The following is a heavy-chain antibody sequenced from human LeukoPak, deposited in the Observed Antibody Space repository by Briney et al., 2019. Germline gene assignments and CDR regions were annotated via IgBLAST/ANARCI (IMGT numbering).Heavy chain of an antibody. D-gene: IGHD2/OR15-2a*01. V-gene: IGHV1-24*01. Sequence: GASVKVSCKVSGFTLTELSIHWVRQAPGKGPEWMGGFDPENRKTVYAQKFQGRVTMTEDTSTDTAYMEVTSLRFEDTAVYYCARGDSLTFLGAFDIWGQGTTVTVSS. CDR2: FDPENRKT. CDR3: ARGDSLTFLGAFDI. J-gene: IGHJ3*02. CDR1: GFTLTELS.